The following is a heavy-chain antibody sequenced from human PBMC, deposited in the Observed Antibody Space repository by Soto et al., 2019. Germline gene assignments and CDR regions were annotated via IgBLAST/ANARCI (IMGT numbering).Heavy chain of an antibody. CDR2: IIPIFGTA. CDR3: ARHSSGWPYYYYGMDV. J-gene: IGHJ6*02. V-gene: IGHV1-69*13. D-gene: IGHD6-19*01. CDR1: GGTFSSYA. Sequence: SVKVSCKASGGTFSSYAISWVRQAPGQGLEWMGGIIPIFGTANYAQKFQGRVTITADESTSTAYMELSSLRAEDTAVYYCARHSSGWPYYYYGMDVWGQGTTVTVSS.